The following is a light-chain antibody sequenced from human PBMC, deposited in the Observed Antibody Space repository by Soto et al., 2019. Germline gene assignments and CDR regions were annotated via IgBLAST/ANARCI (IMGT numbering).Light chain of an antibody. CDR3: QQYNHWPPIT. J-gene: IGKJ5*01. Sequence: EVVMTQSPATLSVSPGERATLSCRASQSVSSNLAGYQQKRGQAPTLLIYGASTRAPGTPGRFSGSGYGTAFNLTISNLLSEDFAVYYCQQYNHWPPITFGQGTRLEIK. CDR2: GAS. V-gene: IGKV3-15*01. CDR1: QSVSSN.